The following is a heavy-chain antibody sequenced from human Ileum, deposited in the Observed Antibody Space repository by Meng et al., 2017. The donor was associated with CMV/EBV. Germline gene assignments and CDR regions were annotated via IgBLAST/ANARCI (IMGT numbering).Heavy chain of an antibody. CDR2: ISGSGDDT. CDR3: AKAGGGWFFDH. J-gene: IGHJ4*02. CDR1: AFTCNNFA. Sequence: CAASAFTCNNFAITWVRQAPGKGLEWVSAISGSGDDTFYADSVKGRFTISRDNSKNTLYLQMKALRAEDTAVYYCAKAGGGWFFDHWGQGTLVTVSS. V-gene: IGHV3-23*01. D-gene: IGHD6-19*01.